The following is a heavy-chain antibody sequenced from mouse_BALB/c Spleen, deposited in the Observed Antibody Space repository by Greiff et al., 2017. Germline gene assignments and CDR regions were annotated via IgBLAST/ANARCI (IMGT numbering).Heavy chain of an antibody. CDR1: GYTFTSYV. Sequence: EVQLQQSGPELVKPGASVKMSCKASGYTFTSYVMHWVKQKPGQGLEWIGYINPYNDGTKYNEKFKGKATLTSDKSSSTAYMELSSLTSEDSAVYYCARKDITTATSFAYWGQGTLVTVSA. CDR3: ARKDITTATSFAY. CDR2: INPYNDGT. J-gene: IGHJ3*01. V-gene: IGHV1-14*01. D-gene: IGHD1-2*01.